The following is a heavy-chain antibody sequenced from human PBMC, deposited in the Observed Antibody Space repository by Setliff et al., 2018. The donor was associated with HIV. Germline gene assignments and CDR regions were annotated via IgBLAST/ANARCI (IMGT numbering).Heavy chain of an antibody. CDR2: INQDGSEK. CDR1: RFTFSNYW. J-gene: IGHJ3*02. D-gene: IGHD3-3*01. V-gene: IGHV3-7*01. Sequence: GGSLRLSCAASRFTFSNYWMTWVRQAPGRGLEWVANINQDGSEKYYEDSVNGRFTISRDNTKNSVFLQMNSLRAEDTAVYYCARDLTLEWLPYRPHAFDIWGQGTMVTVSS. CDR3: ARDLTLEWLPYRPHAFDI.